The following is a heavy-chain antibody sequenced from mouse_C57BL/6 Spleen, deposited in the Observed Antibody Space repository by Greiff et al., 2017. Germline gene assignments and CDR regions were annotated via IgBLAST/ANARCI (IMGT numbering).Heavy chain of an antibody. CDR2: INPSNGGT. Sequence: QVQLQQSGTELVKPGASVKLSCKASGYTFTSYWMHWVKQRPGQGLEWIGNINPSNGGTNYNEKFKSKATLTVDKSSSTAYMQLSSLTSEDSAVYYCAREGEFITRGYFDVWGTGTTVTVSS. V-gene: IGHV1-53*01. J-gene: IGHJ1*03. D-gene: IGHD1-1*01. CDR1: GYTFTSYW. CDR3: AREGEFITRGYFDV.